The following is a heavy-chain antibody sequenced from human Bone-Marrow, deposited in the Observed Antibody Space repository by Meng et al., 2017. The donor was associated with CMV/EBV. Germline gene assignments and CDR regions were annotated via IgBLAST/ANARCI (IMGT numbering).Heavy chain of an antibody. CDR3: ARGPITILYGMDV. D-gene: IGHD3-3*01. J-gene: IGHJ6*02. CDR2: INHSRSI. V-gene: IGHV4-34*01. Sequence: SETLSLTCAVYGGSFSGYYWSWIRQPPGKGLEWIGEINHSRSINYNPSLKSRVTISVDTSKNQFSLKLSSVTAADTAVYYCARGPITILYGMDVWGQGTTVTVSS. CDR1: GGSFSGYY.